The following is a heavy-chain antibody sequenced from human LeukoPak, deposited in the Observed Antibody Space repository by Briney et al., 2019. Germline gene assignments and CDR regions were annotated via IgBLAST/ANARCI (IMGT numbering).Heavy chain of an antibody. D-gene: IGHD1-26*01. CDR1: GFTVSSNY. CDR3: AREWELPGGGYYFDY. CDR2: IYSGGST. V-gene: IGHV3-53*01. J-gene: IGHJ4*02. Sequence: GGSLRLSCAASGFTVSSNYMSWVRQAPGKGLEWVSVIYSGGSTYYADSVKGRFTISRDNSKNTLYLQMNSLRAEDTAVYYCAREWELPGGGYYFDYWGQGTLVTVSS.